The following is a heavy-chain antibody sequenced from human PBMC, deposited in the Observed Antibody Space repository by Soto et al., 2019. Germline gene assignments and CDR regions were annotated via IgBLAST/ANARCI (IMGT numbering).Heavy chain of an antibody. D-gene: IGHD2-8*02. CDR1: GFTVSTYG. J-gene: IGHJ4*02. Sequence: QVQLVESGGGVVQTGRSLRLSCAVSGFTVSTYGMHWVRQAPGKGLEWVAVISRDGGTKYYADSVKGRFTISKDNSRNTLFLEMNNLRGDDMAVYYCTGEVASGYWGQGTLVTVSS. CDR3: TGEVASGY. CDR2: ISRDGGTK. V-gene: IGHV3-30*03.